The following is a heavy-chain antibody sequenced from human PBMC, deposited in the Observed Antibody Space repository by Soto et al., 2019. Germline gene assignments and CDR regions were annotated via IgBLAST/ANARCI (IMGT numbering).Heavy chain of an antibody. CDR1: GGSISSGGYY. D-gene: IGHD2-2*02. CDR3: ARYCSSTSCYIGLDY. Sequence: SETLSLTCTVSGGSISSGGYYWSWIRQHPGKGLEWIGYIYYSGSTYYNPSLKSRVTISVDTSKNQFSLKLSSVTAADTAVYYCARYCSSTSCYIGLDYWGQGTLVTVSS. J-gene: IGHJ4*02. CDR2: IYYSGST. V-gene: IGHV4-31*03.